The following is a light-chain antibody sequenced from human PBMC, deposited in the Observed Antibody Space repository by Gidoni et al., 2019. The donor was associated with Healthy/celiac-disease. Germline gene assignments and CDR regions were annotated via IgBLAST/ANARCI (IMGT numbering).Light chain of an antibody. CDR2: DAS. CDR3: QQRSNWPPT. J-gene: IGKJ4*02. Sequence: IVLTQSPATLSLSTGERATLTCRASQSVSSYLAWSQQKPGQAPRLLIYDASNRSTGIPARFSGSGSGTDFTLTISSLEPEDFAVYYCQQRSNWPPTFGGGTKVEIK. V-gene: IGKV3-11*01. CDR1: QSVSSY.